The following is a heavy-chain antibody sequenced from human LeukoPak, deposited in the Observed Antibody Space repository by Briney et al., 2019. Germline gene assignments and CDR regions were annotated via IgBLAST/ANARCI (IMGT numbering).Heavy chain of an antibody. D-gene: IGHD2-21*01. CDR2: IYYSGST. V-gene: IGHV4-31*03. J-gene: IGHJ4*02. CDR1: GGSISSGGYY. Sequence: SETLSLTCTVSGGSISSGGYYWSWIRQHPGKGLEWIGYIYYSGSTYYNPSLKSRVTISVDTSKNQFSLKLSSVTAADTAVYYCASLSGGDYYFDYWGQGTLVTVSS. CDR3: ASLSGGDYYFDY.